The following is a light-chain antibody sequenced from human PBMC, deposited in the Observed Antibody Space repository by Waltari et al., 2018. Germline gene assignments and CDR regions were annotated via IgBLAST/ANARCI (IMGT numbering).Light chain of an antibody. V-gene: IGLV1-44*01. CDR3: AAWDDSLNGPYV. Sequence: QSVLTQPPSASGTPGPRVTLSCSGSSSNIGSNTVNWYQQLPGTAPKLLIYSNNQRPSGVPDRFSGSKSGTSASLAISGLQSEDEADYYCAAWDDSLNGPYVFGTGTKVTVL. CDR2: SNN. CDR1: SSNIGSNT. J-gene: IGLJ1*01.